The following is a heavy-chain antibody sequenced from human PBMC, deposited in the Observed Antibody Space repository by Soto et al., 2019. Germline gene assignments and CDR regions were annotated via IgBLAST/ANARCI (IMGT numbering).Heavy chain of an antibody. V-gene: IGHV3-30*18. CDR1: GFTFSNYG. D-gene: IGHD2-2*01. CDR2: ISYDGSDK. J-gene: IGHJ6*02. CDR3: AKVTGYCSSSSCRRDYYYYYGMDV. Sequence: LRLSCAASGFTFSNYGMHWVRQAPGKGLEWVAVISYDGSDKYYADSVKGRFSISRDNSRNTLYLQMNSLRAEDTAVYYCAKVTGYCSSSSCRRDYYYYYGMDVWGQGTTVTVSS.